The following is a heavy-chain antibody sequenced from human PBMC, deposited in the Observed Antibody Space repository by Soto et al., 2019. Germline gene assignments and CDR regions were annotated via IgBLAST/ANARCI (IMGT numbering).Heavy chain of an antibody. CDR2: IYDSGST. CDR3: ATGPPLLW. Sequence: SETLSLTCTVSGGSISSYYWSWIRQPPGKGLEWIGYIYDSGSTNYNPSLKSRVTISVYTSKTQFSLKLTSVTAADTAVYYCATGPPLLWWSQGTQVTVSS. D-gene: IGHD2-21*01. J-gene: IGHJ4*02. CDR1: GGSISSYY. V-gene: IGHV4-59*08.